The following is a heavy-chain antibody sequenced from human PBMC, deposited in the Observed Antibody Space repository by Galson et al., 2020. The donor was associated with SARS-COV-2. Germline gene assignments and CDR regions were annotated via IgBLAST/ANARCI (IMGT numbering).Heavy chain of an antibody. J-gene: IGHJ3*02. D-gene: IGHD3-9*01. V-gene: IGHV4-39*01. Sequence: SETLSLTCTVSGGSISSSSYYWGWIRQPPGKGLEWIGSIYYSGSTNYNPSLKSRVTISGDTSKNQFSLKLSSVTAADTAVYYCARQEVLRYVDWLSRHDAFDIWGQGTMVTVSS. CDR2: IYYSGST. CDR3: ARQEVLRYVDWLSRHDAFDI. CDR1: GGSISSSSYY.